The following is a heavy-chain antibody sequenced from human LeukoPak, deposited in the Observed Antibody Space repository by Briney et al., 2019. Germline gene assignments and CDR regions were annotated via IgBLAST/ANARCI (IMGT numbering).Heavy chain of an antibody. V-gene: IGHV4-39*07. D-gene: IGHD5-24*01. CDR3: ARGGDGYNSNPFDY. CDR2: IYYSGST. J-gene: IGHJ4*02. CDR1: GGSISSSSYY. Sequence: PSETLSLTCTVSGGSISSSSYYWGGIRQPPGKGLEWIGSIYYSGSTYYNPSLKSRVTISVDTSKNQFSLKLSSVTAADTAVYYCARGGDGYNSNPFDYWGQGTLVTVSS.